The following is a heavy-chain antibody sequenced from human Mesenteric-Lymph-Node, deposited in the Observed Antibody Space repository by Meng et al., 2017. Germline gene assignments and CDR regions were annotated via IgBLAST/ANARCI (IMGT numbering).Heavy chain of an antibody. D-gene: IGHD6-19*01. CDR3: ARGIAVAGYPF. V-gene: IGHV4-34*01. Sequence: QVQLQQWGAGLLKPSETLSLTCAVYGGSFSPYYWAWIRQTPEKGLEWIGEINHRGSTTYNPSLESRVTMSADTSKNQFSLKLSSVTAADTAVYYCARGIAVAGYPFWGQGTLVTVSS. J-gene: IGHJ4*02. CDR2: INHRGST. CDR1: GGSFSPYY.